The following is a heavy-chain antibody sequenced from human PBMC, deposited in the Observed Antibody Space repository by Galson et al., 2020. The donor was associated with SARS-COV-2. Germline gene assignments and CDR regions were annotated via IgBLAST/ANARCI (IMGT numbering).Heavy chain of an antibody. CDR1: GFGFIYYW. Sequence: GGSLRLSCEASGFGFIYYWMSWVGQAPGRGLEWVANIKHDGSEKYYVDSVKGRFTISRDNPKNSLYLQMNNLRVEDTAVYHCARVDCSGGSCYPGNYWGQGTLVTISS. CDR2: IKHDGSEK. CDR3: ARVDCSGGSCYPGNY. V-gene: IGHV3-7*03. J-gene: IGHJ4*02. D-gene: IGHD2-15*01.